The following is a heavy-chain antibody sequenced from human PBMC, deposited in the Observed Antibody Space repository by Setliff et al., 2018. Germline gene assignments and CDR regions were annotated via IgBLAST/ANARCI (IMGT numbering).Heavy chain of an antibody. CDR2: IYPGDSDN. CDR3: ARQAIFGSDAFDI. Sequence: HGESLKISCKGSGYSFTTYWIGWVRQMPGKGMEWMGIIYPGDSDNRYSPSFQGQVTISADKSISTAYLQWSSLKASDTAMYYCARQAIFGSDAFDIWGQGTMVTVSS. V-gene: IGHV5-51*01. J-gene: IGHJ3*02. CDR1: GYSFTTYW. D-gene: IGHD3-3*01.